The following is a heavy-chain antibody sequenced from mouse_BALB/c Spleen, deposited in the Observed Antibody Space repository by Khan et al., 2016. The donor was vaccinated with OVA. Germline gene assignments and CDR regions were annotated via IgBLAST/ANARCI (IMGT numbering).Heavy chain of an antibody. CDR3: SRGYFGNYEFAY. CDR1: GYTFTSYW. CDR2: IFPGTGTT. D-gene: IGHD2-1*01. J-gene: IGHJ3*01. V-gene: IGHV1S132*01. Sequence: QVQLQQSGAELVKPGASVKLSCKTSGYTFTSYWIQWVKQRPGQGLGWIGEIFPGTGTTYYNENFKGKATLTIDTSSTTAYMQLSSLTSKDSAVYFCSRGYFGNYEFAYWGQGTLVTVSS.